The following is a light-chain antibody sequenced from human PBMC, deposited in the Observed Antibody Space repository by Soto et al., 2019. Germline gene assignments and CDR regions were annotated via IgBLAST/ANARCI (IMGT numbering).Light chain of an antibody. CDR1: QSVYSSY. Sequence: DIVLTQSPGTLSLSPGERATLSCGASQSVYSSYLAWYQQNPGQAPRLLIYGASSRATGIPDRFSGSGSGTDFTLTINRLEPEDFAVYYCQQYGSSPITFGQGTRLQIK. V-gene: IGKV3-20*01. J-gene: IGKJ5*01. CDR3: QQYGSSPIT. CDR2: GAS.